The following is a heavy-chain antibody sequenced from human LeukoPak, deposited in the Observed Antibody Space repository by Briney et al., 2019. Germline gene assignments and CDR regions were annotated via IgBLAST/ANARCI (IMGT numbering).Heavy chain of an antibody. V-gene: IGHV3-15*01. CDR3: TTGPPPILASGGSLLDY. CDR1: GFTFSNAW. Sequence: GGSLRLSCAASGFTFSNAWMSWVHQAPGKGLEWVGRIKSKTDGGTTDYAAPVKGRFTISRDDSKNTLYLQMNSLKTEDTAVYYCTTGPPPILASGGSLLDYWGQGTLVTVSS. CDR2: IKSKTDGGTT. D-gene: IGHD2-15*01. J-gene: IGHJ4*02.